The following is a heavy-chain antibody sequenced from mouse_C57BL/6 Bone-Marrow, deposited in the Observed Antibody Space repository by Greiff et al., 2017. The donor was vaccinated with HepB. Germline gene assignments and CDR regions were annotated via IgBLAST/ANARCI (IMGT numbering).Heavy chain of an antibody. CDR3: AREGDYDGFAY. J-gene: IGHJ3*01. V-gene: IGHV5-16*01. CDR2: INYDGSST. CDR1: GFTFSDYY. D-gene: IGHD2-4*01. Sequence: EVKVEESEGGLVQPGSSMKLSCTASGFTFSDYYMAWVRQVPEKGLEWVANINYDGSSTYYLDSLKSRFIISRDNAKNILYLQMRSLKSEDTATYYCAREGDYDGFAYWGQGTLVTVSA.